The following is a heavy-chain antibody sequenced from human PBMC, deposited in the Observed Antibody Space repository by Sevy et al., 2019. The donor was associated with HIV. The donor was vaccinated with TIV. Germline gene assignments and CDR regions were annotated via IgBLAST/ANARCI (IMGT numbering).Heavy chain of an antibody. CDR1: GFTFSSYA. V-gene: IGHV3-23*01. D-gene: IGHD3-3*01. CDR3: AKDLIFAVGEAFDI. Sequence: GGSLRLSCVASGFTFSSYAMNWVRQAPGKGLEWVSSISGSGGSPYYAVSVKGRFTISRDNSKNMLYLQMNSLRAEDTAIYYCAKDLIFAVGEAFDIWGQRTMVTDSS. J-gene: IGHJ3*02. CDR2: ISGSGGSP.